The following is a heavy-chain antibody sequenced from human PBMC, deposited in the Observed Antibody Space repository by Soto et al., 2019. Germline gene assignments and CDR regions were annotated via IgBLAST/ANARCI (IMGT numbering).Heavy chain of an antibody. V-gene: IGHV3-74*01. CDR1: GFTFSSYW. Sequence: GGSLRLSCAASGFTFSSYWMHWVRQAPGKGLVWVSRINSDGSSTSYADSVKGRFTISRDNAKNTLYLQMNSLRAEDTAVYYCARDPPVLRYFDWPYYYYGMDVWGQGTTVTVSS. CDR3: ARDPPVLRYFDWPYYYYGMDV. J-gene: IGHJ6*02. D-gene: IGHD3-9*01. CDR2: INSDGSST.